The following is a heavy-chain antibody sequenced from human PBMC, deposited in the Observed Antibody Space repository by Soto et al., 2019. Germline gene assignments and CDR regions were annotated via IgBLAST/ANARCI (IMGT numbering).Heavy chain of an antibody. D-gene: IGHD3-16*02. Sequence: QVQLQQWGAGLLKPSETLSLTCAVYGGSFSGYYWSWIRQPPGKGLAWIGEINHSGSTNYNPSLKSRVTISVDTSKNQFSLKLSSVTAADTAVYYCARADDYIWGSYRQKFDYWGQGTLVTVSS. CDR3: ARADDYIWGSYRQKFDY. CDR1: GGSFSGYY. J-gene: IGHJ4*02. CDR2: INHSGST. V-gene: IGHV4-34*01.